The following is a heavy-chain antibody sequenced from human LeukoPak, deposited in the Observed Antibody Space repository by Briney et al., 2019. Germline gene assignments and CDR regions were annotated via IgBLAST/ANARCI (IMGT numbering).Heavy chain of an antibody. CDR3: TRSETYSHAFDI. Sequence: ASVKVSCKASGFTFSNYAISWVRQAPGQGLEWMGRIIPMIGRGNCPRKIQDRVTIIADKFTSTAYMELSSLRSEDTAVYYCTRSETYSHAFDIWGQGTLVTVSS. CDR1: GFTFSNYA. V-gene: IGHV1-69*04. D-gene: IGHD2-21*01. CDR2: IIPMIGRG. J-gene: IGHJ3*02.